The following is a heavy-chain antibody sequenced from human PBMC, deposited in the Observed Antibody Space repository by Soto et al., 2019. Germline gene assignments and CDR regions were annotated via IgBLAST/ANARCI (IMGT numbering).Heavy chain of an antibody. CDR2: IMPIFRAP. D-gene: IGHD3-10*01. Sequence: SVKVSCKASGGAFSDYAFSWVRQAPGQGLEWLGGIMPIFRAPDYAQKFQGRVTITADEFTRTAYMEMNSLRSEDTAVYYCARSETYYFASGSFSYNMDVWGQGTTVTVSS. J-gene: IGHJ6*02. CDR1: GGAFSDYA. V-gene: IGHV1-69*13. CDR3: ARSETYYFASGSFSYNMDV.